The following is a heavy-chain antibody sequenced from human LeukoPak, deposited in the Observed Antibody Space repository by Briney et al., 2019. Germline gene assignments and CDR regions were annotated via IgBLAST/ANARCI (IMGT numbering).Heavy chain of an antibody. CDR3: ARGGFLDPFDP. D-gene: IGHD1-1*01. CDR1: GGSISSDY. CDR2: IYNSGST. Sequence: PSETLSLTCTVSGGSISSDYWSWIRQPPGKGLEWIGYIYNSGSTYYNPSLKSRITISVDTSKYQFSLRLSSVTGADTAVYYCARGGFLDPFDPWGQGTLVTVSS. J-gene: IGHJ5*02. V-gene: IGHV4-59*01.